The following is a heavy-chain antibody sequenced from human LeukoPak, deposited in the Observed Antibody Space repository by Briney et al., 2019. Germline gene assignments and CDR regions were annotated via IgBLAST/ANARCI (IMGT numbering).Heavy chain of an antibody. D-gene: IGHD3-10*01. J-gene: IGHJ4*02. V-gene: IGHV4-4*02. CDR2: IYHSGST. CDR3: AAGRGLVRGTGFDY. CDR1: GGSISSSNW. Sequence: PSQTLSLTCTVSGGSISSSNWWSWVRQPPGKGLEWIGEIYHSGSTNYNPSLKSRVTISVDKSKNQFSLKLSSVTAADTAVYYCAAGRGLVRGTGFDYWGQGTLVTVSS.